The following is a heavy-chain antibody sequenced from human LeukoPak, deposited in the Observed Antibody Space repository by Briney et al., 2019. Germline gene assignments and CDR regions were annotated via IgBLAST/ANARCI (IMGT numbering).Heavy chain of an antibody. Sequence: ASVKVSCKASGYTFTSYDFNWVRQATGQGLEWMGWMNTNSGNTDYEQKFQVKVTMPRDTATSTAYMELSSLSSEDTAVYYCATPGVHYDPSGYYPFQHWGQGTLVTVSS. D-gene: IGHD3-22*01. V-gene: IGHV1-8*01. CDR3: ATPGVHYDPSGYYPFQH. J-gene: IGHJ1*01. CDR2: MNTNSGNT. CDR1: GYTFTSYD.